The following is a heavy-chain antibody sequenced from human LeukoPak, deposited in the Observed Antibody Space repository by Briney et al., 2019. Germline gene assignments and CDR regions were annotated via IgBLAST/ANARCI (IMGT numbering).Heavy chain of an antibody. Sequence: GGSLRLSCAASGFTFSSYSMNWVRQAPGKGLEWVSSISSSSSYIYYADSVKGRFTISRDNSKNTLYLQMNSLRAEDTAVYYCAKVSQWLVPPPPDYWGQGTLVTVSS. CDR2: ISSSSSYI. V-gene: IGHV3-21*01. CDR1: GFTFSSYS. J-gene: IGHJ4*02. D-gene: IGHD6-19*01. CDR3: AKVSQWLVPPPPDY.